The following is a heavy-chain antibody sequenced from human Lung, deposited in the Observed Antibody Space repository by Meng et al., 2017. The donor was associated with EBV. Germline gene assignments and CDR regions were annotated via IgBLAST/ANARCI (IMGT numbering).Heavy chain of an antibody. CDR3: ASFPPPGKQWLVWMFDY. CDR2: IYHSGST. Sequence: QVQLQQWGAGLLKPSETLSLTCAVYDGSFSSSNWWSWVRQPPGKGLEWIGEIYHSGSTNYNPSLKSRVTIPVDKSKNQFSLKLSSVTAADTAVYYCASFPPPGKQWLVWMFDYWGQGALVTVSS. CDR1: DGSFSSSNW. V-gene: IGHV4-4*02. D-gene: IGHD6-19*01. J-gene: IGHJ4*02.